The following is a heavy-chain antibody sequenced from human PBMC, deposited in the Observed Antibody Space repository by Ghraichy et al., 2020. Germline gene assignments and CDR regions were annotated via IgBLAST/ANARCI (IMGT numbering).Heavy chain of an antibody. CDR3: AREKQLVLSLYYYYGMDV. Sequence: GESLNISCAASGFTFSSYWMHWVRQAPGKGLVWVSRINSDGSSTSYADSVKGRFTISRDNAKNTLYLQMNSLRAEDTAVYYCAREKQLVLSLYYYYGMDVWGQGTTVTVSS. V-gene: IGHV3-74*01. CDR2: INSDGSST. CDR1: GFTFSSYW. D-gene: IGHD6-6*01. J-gene: IGHJ6*02.